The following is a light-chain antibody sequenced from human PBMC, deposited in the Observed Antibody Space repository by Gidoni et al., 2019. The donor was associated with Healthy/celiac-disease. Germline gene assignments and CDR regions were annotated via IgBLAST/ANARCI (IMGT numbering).Light chain of an antibody. J-gene: IGKJ2*01. Sequence: DVQMTQPPSSLSASVADRVTITCQASQDISNYLNWYQQKPGKAPKLLIYDASNLETGVPSRFSGSGSGTDFTFTISSLQPEDIATYYCQQYDNLPLAFGQGTKLEIK. CDR2: DAS. CDR1: QDISNY. V-gene: IGKV1-33*01. CDR3: QQYDNLPLA.